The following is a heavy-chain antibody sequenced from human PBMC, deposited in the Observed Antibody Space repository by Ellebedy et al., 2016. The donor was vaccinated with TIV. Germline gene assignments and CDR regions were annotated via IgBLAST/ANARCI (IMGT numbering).Heavy chain of an antibody. CDR1: GFTFSSYS. CDR3: AKGPLVWGSYRYAFDY. J-gene: IGHJ4*02. CDR2: ISSSSSTI. D-gene: IGHD3-16*02. V-gene: IGHV3-48*01. Sequence: GESLKISXAASGFTFSSYSMNWVRQAPGKGLEWVSYISSSSSTIYYADSVKGRFTISRDNAKNSLYLQMNSLRAEDTAVYYCAKGPLVWGSYRYAFDYWGQGTLVTVSS.